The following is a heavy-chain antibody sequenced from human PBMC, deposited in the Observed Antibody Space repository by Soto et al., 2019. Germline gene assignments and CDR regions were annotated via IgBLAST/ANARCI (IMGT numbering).Heavy chain of an antibody. V-gene: IGHV4-30-4*01. D-gene: IGHD5-12*01. CDR3: ARDRVDKRGFDF. CDR2: IYYSGST. Sequence: QVQLQESGPGLVKPSQTLSLTCTVSGGSINSGDYYWNWIRQPPGKGLEWIGYIYYSGSTYYNPSLKRRLTMSVDTSKNHFSLKLNSVTAADTAVYYCARDRVDKRGFDFWGQGTLVTVSS. CDR1: GGSINSGDYY. J-gene: IGHJ4*02.